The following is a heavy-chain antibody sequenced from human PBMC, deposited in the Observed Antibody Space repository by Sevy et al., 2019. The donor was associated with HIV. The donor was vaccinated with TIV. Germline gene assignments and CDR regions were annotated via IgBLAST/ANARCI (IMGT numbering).Heavy chain of an antibody. CDR2: TYYRSKWYS. CDR1: GDSVSSNSAA. Sequence: SQTLSLTCAISGDSVSSNSAAWTWIRQSPSRGLEWLGRTYYRSKWYSDYADSVKRRLTITPDTPKNQTSLQLQSVTPEDTDMYYCVRYRSGYYWYFDLWGRGTLVTVSS. CDR3: VRYRSGYYWYFDL. J-gene: IGHJ2*01. V-gene: IGHV6-1*01. D-gene: IGHD6-19*01.